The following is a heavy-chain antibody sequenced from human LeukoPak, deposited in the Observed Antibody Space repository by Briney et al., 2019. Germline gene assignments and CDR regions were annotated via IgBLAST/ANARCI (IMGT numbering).Heavy chain of an antibody. CDR2: TSGSASYT. Sequence: GGSLRLSCAASGFTFTNYYLNWVRQAPGKGLEWVACTSGSASYTYYADSVKGRFTISRDSAKNSLYLQMNSLRAEDTAVYYCAREAKVAAAGVDYWGQGTLVTVSS. CDR1: GFTFTNYY. J-gene: IGHJ4*02. CDR3: AREAKVAAAGVDY. D-gene: IGHD6-13*01. V-gene: IGHV3-21*01.